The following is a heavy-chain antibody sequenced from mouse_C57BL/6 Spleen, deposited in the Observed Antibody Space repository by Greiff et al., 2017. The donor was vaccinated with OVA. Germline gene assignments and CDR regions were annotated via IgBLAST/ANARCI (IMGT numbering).Heavy chain of an antibody. CDR3: ARDYDYDGGFAY. V-gene: IGHV5-17*01. Sequence: EVQGVESGGGLVKPGGSLKLSCAASGFTFSDYGMHWVRQAPEKGLEWVAYISSGSSTIYDADTVKGRFTISRDNAKNTLFLQMTSLRSEDTAMYYCARDYDYDGGFAYWGQGTLVTVSA. CDR1: GFTFSDYG. CDR2: ISSGSSTI. D-gene: IGHD2-4*01. J-gene: IGHJ3*01.